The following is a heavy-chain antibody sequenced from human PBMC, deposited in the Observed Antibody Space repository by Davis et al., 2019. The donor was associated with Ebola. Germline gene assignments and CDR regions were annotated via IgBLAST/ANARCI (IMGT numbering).Heavy chain of an antibody. CDR2: INSDGSST. CDR1: GFTFSSYW. D-gene: IGHD4-17*01. V-gene: IGHV3-74*01. CDR3: ARYGDYGLPQDYGMDV. Sequence: PGGSLRLSCAASGFTFSSYWMHWVRQAPGKGLVWVSRINSDGSSTSYADSVKGRFTISRDNAKNTLYLQMNSLRAEDTAVYYCARYGDYGLPQDYGMDVWGQGTTVTVSS. J-gene: IGHJ6*02.